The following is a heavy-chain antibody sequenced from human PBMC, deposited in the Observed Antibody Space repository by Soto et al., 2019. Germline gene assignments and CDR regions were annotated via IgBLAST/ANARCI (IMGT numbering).Heavy chain of an antibody. CDR3: ARGGMVRGVIDY. CDR1: GFTFSSYA. D-gene: IGHD3-10*01. V-gene: IGHV3-64*01. CDR2: ISSNGGST. Sequence: VQLVESGGGLVQPGGSLRLSCAASGFTFSSYAMHWVRQAPGKGLAYVSAISSNGGSTYYANSVKGRFTISRDNSKNTLYLQMGSLRAEDMAVYYCARGGMVRGVIDYWGQGTLVTVSS. J-gene: IGHJ4*02.